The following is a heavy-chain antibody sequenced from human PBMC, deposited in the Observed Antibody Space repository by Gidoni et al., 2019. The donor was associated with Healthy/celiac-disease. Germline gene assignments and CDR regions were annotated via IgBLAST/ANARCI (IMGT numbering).Heavy chain of an antibody. J-gene: IGHJ4*02. Sequence: QVQLQESGPGLVKPSETLSLTCTVSGGSFSSYDWSWIRQPPGKGLEWIGYIYYSGSTNYNPSLKSRVTISVDTSKNQFSLKLSSVTAADTAVYYCARAGRAAAALSPLDYWGQGTLVTVSS. CDR3: ARAGRAAAALSPLDY. D-gene: IGHD6-13*01. V-gene: IGHV4-59*01. CDR2: IYYSGST. CDR1: GGSFSSYD.